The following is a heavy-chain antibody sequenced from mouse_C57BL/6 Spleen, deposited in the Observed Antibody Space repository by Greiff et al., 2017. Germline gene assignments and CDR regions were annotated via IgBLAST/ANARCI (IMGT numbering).Heavy chain of an antibody. J-gene: IGHJ3*01. CDR1: GFTFSDYG. Sequence: EVKVEESGGGLVKPGGSLKLSCAASGFTFSDYGMHWVSQAPEKGLEWVAYISSGSSTIDYADKVKGRFTISRDNAKNTLFLQMTSLRSEDAAMCYGARVCYGSSYPWFAYWGQGTLVTVSA. V-gene: IGHV5-17*01. D-gene: IGHD1-1*01. CDR3: ARVCYGSSYPWFAY. CDR2: ISSGSSTI.